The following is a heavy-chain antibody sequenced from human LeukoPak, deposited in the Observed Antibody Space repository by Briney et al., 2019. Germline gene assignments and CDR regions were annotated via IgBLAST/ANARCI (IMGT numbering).Heavy chain of an antibody. J-gene: IGHJ6*02. CDR3: ASGLDPQDYYYYYGMDV. Sequence: SVKVSCKASGGTFSSYAISWVRQAPGQGLEWMGGVIPIFGTANYAQKFQGRVTITADESTSTAYMELSSLRSEDTAVYYCASGLDPQDYYYYYGMDVWGQGTTVTVSS. V-gene: IGHV1-69*13. CDR1: GGTFSSYA. CDR2: VIPIFGTA. D-gene: IGHD6-19*01.